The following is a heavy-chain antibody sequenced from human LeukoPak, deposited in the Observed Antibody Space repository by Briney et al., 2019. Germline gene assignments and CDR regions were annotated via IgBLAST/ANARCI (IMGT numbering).Heavy chain of an antibody. Sequence: SETLSLTCTVSGGSISSYYWSWIRQPPGKGLEWIGYIYYSGSTNYNPSLKSRVSISVDTSKNQFSLKLSSVTAADTAVYYCARWGAGTLRIDYWGQGTLVTVSS. D-gene: IGHD6-19*01. J-gene: IGHJ4*02. CDR1: GGSISSYY. CDR3: ARWGAGTLRIDY. V-gene: IGHV4-59*08. CDR2: IYYSGST.